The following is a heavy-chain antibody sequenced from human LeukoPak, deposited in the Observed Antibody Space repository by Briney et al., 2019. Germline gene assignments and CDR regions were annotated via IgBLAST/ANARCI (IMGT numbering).Heavy chain of an antibody. CDR1: GYTFTSYD. Sequence: GASVKVSCKASGYTFTSYDINWVRQATGQGLEWMGWMNPNSGNTGYAQKFQGRVTMTEDTSTDTAYMELSSLRSEDTAVYYCATGRYCSGGSCYPGDYWGQGTLVTVSS. J-gene: IGHJ4*02. D-gene: IGHD2-15*01. CDR3: ATGRYCSGGSCYPGDY. CDR2: MNPNSGNT. V-gene: IGHV1-8*01.